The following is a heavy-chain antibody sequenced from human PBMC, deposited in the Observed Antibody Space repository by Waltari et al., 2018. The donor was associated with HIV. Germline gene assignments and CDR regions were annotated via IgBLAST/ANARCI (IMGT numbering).Heavy chain of an antibody. CDR2: INRDGRST. Sequence: EVQLVESGGGLVQPGGSLRLSCAASGFTFSSSWMHWVRQHPGKGLVWVSCINRDGRSTTYADSVKGRLTISRDNAKNTLYLQMNNLRAEDTAVYYCAREISSSWAGNWFDPWGQGTLVTVSS. V-gene: IGHV3-74*01. J-gene: IGHJ5*02. D-gene: IGHD6-13*01. CDR3: AREISSSWAGNWFDP. CDR1: GFTFSSSW.